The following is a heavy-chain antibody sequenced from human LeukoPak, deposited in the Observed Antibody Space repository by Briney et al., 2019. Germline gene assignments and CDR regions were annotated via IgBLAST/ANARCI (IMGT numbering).Heavy chain of an antibody. D-gene: IGHD4-11*01. Sequence: GGSLRLSCAASGFTFSSYSMNWVRQAPGKGLEWVSSISSSSSYIYYADSVKGRFTISRDNAKNSLYLQMNSLRAEDTAVYYCARAGTTVTEGPRYCYYGMDVWGQGTTVTVSS. V-gene: IGHV3-21*01. CDR2: ISSSSSYI. J-gene: IGHJ6*02. CDR3: ARAGTTVTEGPRYCYYGMDV. CDR1: GFTFSSYS.